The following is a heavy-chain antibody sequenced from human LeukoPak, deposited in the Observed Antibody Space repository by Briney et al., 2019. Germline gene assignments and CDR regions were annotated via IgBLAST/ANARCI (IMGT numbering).Heavy chain of an antibody. CDR1: GFTFSSYG. Sequence: GGSLRLSCAASGFTFSSYGMHWVRQAPGGGLEWVAVISYDGSNKYYADSVKGRFTISRDNSKNTLYLQMNSLRAEDTAVYYCAKDLGYVNYYYGMDVWGQGTTVTVSS. J-gene: IGHJ6*02. V-gene: IGHV3-30*18. D-gene: IGHD1-1*01. CDR3: AKDLGYVNYYYGMDV. CDR2: ISYDGSNK.